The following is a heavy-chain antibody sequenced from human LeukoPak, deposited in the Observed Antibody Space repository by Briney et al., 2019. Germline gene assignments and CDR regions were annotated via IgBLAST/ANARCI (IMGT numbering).Heavy chain of an antibody. CDR3: ARDQVVVAAIGGYFDY. V-gene: IGHV3-30*02. J-gene: IGHJ4*02. CDR1: GFSFSSYG. D-gene: IGHD2-15*01. CDR2: IRSDGSNK. Sequence: GGSLRLSCAGSGFSFSSYGMHWVRQAPGKGLEWMAFIRSDGSNKYYADSVKGRFTISRDNSKNTLYLQMNSLRAEDTAVYYCARDQVVVAAIGGYFDYWGQGTLVTVSS.